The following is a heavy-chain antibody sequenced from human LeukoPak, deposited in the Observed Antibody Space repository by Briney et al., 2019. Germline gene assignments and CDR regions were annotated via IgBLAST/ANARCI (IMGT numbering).Heavy chain of an antibody. V-gene: IGHV4-59*01. CDR1: GGSFSSYH. Sequence: NASETLSLTCTVSGGSFSSYHWNWIRQPPGKGLEWIGYIYYSGSTNYNPSLKSRVTISVDTSKNQFSLRLSSATAADTAVYYCARAGYGDYGSFDYWGQGTLVTVSS. CDR2: IYYSGST. D-gene: IGHD4-17*01. J-gene: IGHJ4*02. CDR3: ARAGYGDYGSFDY.